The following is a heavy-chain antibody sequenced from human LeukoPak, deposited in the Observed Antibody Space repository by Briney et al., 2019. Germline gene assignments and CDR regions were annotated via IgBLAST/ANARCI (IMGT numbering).Heavy chain of an antibody. CDR1: GYTFTGHY. V-gene: IGHV1-2*02. Sequence: GASVKVSCKASGYTFTGHYMHWVRQAPGQGLEWMGWINPNSGGTNYAQKFQGRVTMTRDTSISTAYMELSRLRSDDTAVYYCARATTVTTYGYYYMDVWGKGTTVTVSS. D-gene: IGHD4-17*01. J-gene: IGHJ6*03. CDR2: INPNSGGT. CDR3: ARATTVTTYGYYYMDV.